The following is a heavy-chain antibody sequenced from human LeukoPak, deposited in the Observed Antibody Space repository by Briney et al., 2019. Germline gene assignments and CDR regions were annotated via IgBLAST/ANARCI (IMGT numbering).Heavy chain of an antibody. Sequence: SQTLLVTCAISGDSVSSNSAAWNWIRQSPSRGLEWLGRTYYRSKWYNDYAVSVKSRITINPDTSKNQFSLQLNSVTPEDTAVYYCARVKAPDYYDSRDGDRAFDYWGQGTLVTVSS. J-gene: IGHJ4*02. CDR3: ARVKAPDYYDSRDGDRAFDY. D-gene: IGHD3-22*01. V-gene: IGHV6-1*01. CDR2: TYYRSKWYN. CDR1: GDSVSSNSAA.